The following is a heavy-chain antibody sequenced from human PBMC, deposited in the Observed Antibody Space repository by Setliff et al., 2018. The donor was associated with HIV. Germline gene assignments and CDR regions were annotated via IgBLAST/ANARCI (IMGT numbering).Heavy chain of an antibody. CDR3: TRSWGSGSYPY. J-gene: IGHJ4*02. CDR1: GGSISSHY. Sequence: SETLSLTCTVSGGSISSHYWSWIRLPPGKGLEWIGYVSYSGSTNYNPSLKSRVTVSVDTSKNQFSLKLSSVTAADTAVYYCTRSWGSGSYPYWGQGTLVTVSS. V-gene: IGHV4-59*11. D-gene: IGHD3-10*01. CDR2: VSYSGST.